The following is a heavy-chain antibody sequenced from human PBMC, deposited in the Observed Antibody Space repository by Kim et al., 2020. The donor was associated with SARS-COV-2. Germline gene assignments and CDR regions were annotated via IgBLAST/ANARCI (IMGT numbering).Heavy chain of an antibody. V-gene: IGHV3-9*01. CDR3: AKDISGYYDILTGYYGMDV. CDR1: GFTFDDYA. CDR2: ISWNSGSI. D-gene: IGHD3-9*01. J-gene: IGHJ6*02. Sequence: GGSLRLSCAASGFTFDDYAMHWVRQAPGKGLEWVSGISWNSGSIGYADSVKGRFTISRDNAKNSLYLQMNSLRAEDTALYYCAKDISGYYDILTGYYGMDVWGQGATVTVSS.